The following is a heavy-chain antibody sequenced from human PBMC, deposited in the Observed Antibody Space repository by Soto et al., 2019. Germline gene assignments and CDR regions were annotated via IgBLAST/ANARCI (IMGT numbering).Heavy chain of an antibody. V-gene: IGHV3-23*01. CDR2: ISGNGVST. CDR1: GFSFSNKA. J-gene: IGHJ4*02. CDR3: AKENGFQFINLGASGFDY. D-gene: IGHD2-21*01. Sequence: EVLLLESGGGLVQPGGSLRLSCAASGFSFSNKAMSWVRQAPGKGLEWFSIISGNGVSTYYTDSLKGRFTISRDNSKNMVYLEMNSLRVEDTAVYYCAKENGFQFINLGASGFDYWGQGSLVSVSS.